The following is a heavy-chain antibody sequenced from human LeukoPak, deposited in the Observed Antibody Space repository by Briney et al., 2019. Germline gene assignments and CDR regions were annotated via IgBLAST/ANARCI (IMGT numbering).Heavy chain of an antibody. D-gene: IGHD1-26*01. CDR2: ISSSGSTI. Sequence: PGGSLRLSCAASGFTFSSYEMNWVRQAPGKGLEWVSYISSSGSTIYYADSVKGRFTISRDNAKNSLYLQMNSLRAEDTAVYYCAKYPAPRGWLSARATLVLSPGWFDPWGQGILVTVSS. CDR1: GFTFSSYE. CDR3: AKYPAPRGWLSARATLVLSPGWFDP. V-gene: IGHV3-48*03. J-gene: IGHJ5*02.